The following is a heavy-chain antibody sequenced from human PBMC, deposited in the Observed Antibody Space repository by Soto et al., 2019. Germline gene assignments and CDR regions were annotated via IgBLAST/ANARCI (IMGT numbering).Heavy chain of an antibody. CDR1: GASVSSGSFC. CDR2: IYNNETF. D-gene: IGHD6-19*01. Sequence: PSETLSLTCSVSGASVSSGSFCWSWIRQPPGKGLEWIGFIYNNETFNYNPSLKSRVTLSVDTSKHQFSLKLSSVTAADTAVYYCARVPLRYSSSHNFDSWGQGALVTVSS. J-gene: IGHJ4*02. CDR3: ARVPLRYSSSHNFDS. V-gene: IGHV4-61*01.